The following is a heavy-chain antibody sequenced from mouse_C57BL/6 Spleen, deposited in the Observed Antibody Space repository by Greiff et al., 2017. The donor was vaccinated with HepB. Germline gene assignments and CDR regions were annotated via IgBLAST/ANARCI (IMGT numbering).Heavy chain of an antibody. J-gene: IGHJ1*03. CDR2: ISNGGGST. Sequence: DVKLVESGGGLVQPGGSLKLSCAASGFTFSDYYMYWVRQTPEKRLEWVAYISNGGGSTYYPDTVKGRFTISRDNAKNTLYLQMSRLKSEDTAMYYCARGSHWYFDVWGTGTTVTVSS. CDR1: GFTFSDYY. CDR3: ARGSHWYFDV. V-gene: IGHV5-12*01. D-gene: IGHD1-1*02.